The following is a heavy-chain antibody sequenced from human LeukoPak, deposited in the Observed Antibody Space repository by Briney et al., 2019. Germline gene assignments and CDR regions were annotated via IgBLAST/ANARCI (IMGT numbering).Heavy chain of an antibody. CDR3: ARVAAAGRWWYFQH. J-gene: IGHJ1*01. V-gene: IGHV3-48*03. CDR1: GFTFSNYE. D-gene: IGHD6-13*01. Sequence: GGSLRLSCAASGFTFSNYEMNWVRQAPGKGLEWVSYISSSGSTIYYADSVKGRFTISRENAKNPLYLQMNSLRAGDTAVYYCARVAAAGRWWYFQHWGQGTLVTVSS. CDR2: ISSSGSTI.